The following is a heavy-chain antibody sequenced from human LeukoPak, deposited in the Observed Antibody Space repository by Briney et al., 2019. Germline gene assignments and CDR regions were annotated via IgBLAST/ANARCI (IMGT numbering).Heavy chain of an antibody. CDR3: ARQTYYYDSSGYYEERRHYYYGMDV. J-gene: IGHJ6*02. CDR2: IWYDGSNK. Sequence: PGGSLRLSCAASGFTFSSYGMHWVRQAPGKGLEWVAVIWYDGSNKYYADSVKGRFTISRDNSKNTLYLQMNSLRAEDTAVYYCARQTYYYDSSGYYEERRHYYYGMDVWAKGPRSPSP. V-gene: IGHV3-33*01. CDR1: GFTFSSYG. D-gene: IGHD3-22*01.